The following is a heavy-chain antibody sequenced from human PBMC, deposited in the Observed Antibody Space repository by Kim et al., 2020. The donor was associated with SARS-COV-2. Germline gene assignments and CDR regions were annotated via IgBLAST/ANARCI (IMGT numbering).Heavy chain of an antibody. Sequence: YYTDAVKGRFTISRDNSKNTVYLQKNSLRTEDTAVYYCAKGGHSSSWYADYWGQGTLVTVSS. D-gene: IGHD6-13*01. J-gene: IGHJ4*02. CDR3: AKGGHSSSWYADY. V-gene: IGHV3-30*02.